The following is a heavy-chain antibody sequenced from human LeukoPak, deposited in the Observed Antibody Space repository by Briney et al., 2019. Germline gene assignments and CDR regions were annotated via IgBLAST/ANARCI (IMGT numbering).Heavy chain of an antibody. D-gene: IGHD6-6*01. J-gene: IGHJ5*02. CDR3: TTPPKGFKKQHVTEWFDL. Sequence: GGSLRLSCAASGFTFSNAWMTWVRLVPGKGLECVGRIKSKGDGGATEYAAPVRGRFTISRDDSQKMLYLEMNSLTTEDTGVYYCTTPPKGFKKQHVTEWFDLWGQGTMVTVSS. CDR2: IKSKGDGGAT. CDR1: GFTFSNAW. V-gene: IGHV3-15*01.